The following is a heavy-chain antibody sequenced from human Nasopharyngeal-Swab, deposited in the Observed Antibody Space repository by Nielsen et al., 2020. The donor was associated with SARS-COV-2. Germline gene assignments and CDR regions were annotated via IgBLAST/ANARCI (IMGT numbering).Heavy chain of an antibody. CDR1: GFTFSSYG. CDR3: ARDSLRYYYDSSGLTPPDY. J-gene: IGHJ4*02. D-gene: IGHD3-22*01. V-gene: IGHV3-33*01. CDR2: IWYDGSNK. Sequence: GGSLRLSCAASGFTFSSYGMHWVRQAPGKGLEWVAVIWYDGSNKYYADSVKGRFTISRDNSKNTLYLQMGSLRAEDMAVYYCARDSLRYYYDSSGLTPPDYWGQGTLVTVSS.